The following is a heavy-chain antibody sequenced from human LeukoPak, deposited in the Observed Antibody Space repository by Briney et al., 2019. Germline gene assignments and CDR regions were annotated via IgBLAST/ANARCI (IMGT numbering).Heavy chain of an antibody. CDR1: GYSFTGYN. J-gene: IGHJ4*02. V-gene: IGHV1-2*02. CDR2: INPNSGGT. CDR3: AIAVIVDTSGDY. D-gene: IGHD5-12*01. Sequence: GASVKDSSKTSGYSFTGYNMHWVRQALGRGVEWMGWINPNSGGTNYTQKFQGRVTMTRDTPISTPHMELSRLRSDDAAVYYCAIAVIVDTSGDYWGQGTLVTVSS.